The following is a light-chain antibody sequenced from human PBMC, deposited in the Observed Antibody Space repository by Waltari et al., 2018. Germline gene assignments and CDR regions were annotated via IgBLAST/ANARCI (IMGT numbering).Light chain of an antibody. V-gene: IGKV2-28*01. CDR1: QSLLHSSGNTF. Sequence: DIVMTQSPLSLSVTPGEPASISCRSSQSLLHSSGNTFLDWYLQKQGQSPQLLIYLVSNRASGFPDRFSGSGSGTDFTLKISRVEAEDVGVYFCMQARQTPWTFGQGTKVEIK. J-gene: IGKJ1*01. CDR2: LVS. CDR3: MQARQTPWT.